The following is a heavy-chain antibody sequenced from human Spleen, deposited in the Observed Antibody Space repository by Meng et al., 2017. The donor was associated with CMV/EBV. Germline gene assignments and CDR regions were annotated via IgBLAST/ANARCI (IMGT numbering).Heavy chain of an antibody. J-gene: IGHJ6*02. CDR2: VRYAGNDK. CDR1: GFTFSSYG. V-gene: IGHV3-30*02. CDR3: AKMKGLGLVAVGYGMDV. Sequence: GESLKISCAASGFTFSSYGMHWVRQAPGKGLEWVAYVRYAGNDKYYADSVKGRFTISRDNSKNTLYLQTNNLRTDDTAVYYCAKMKGLGLVAVGYGMDVWGQGTTVTVSS. D-gene: IGHD3/OR15-3a*01.